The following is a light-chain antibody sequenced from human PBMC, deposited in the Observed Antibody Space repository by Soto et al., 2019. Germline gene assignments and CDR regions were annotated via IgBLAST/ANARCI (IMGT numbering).Light chain of an antibody. CDR1: SPNIGAGYD. CDR2: GNS. CDR3: QSYDSSLSGSVV. Sequence: QSVLTQPPSVSGAPGQRVTISCTGGSPNIGAGYDVHWYQQLPGTAPKLLIYGNSNRPSGVPDRFSGSKSGTSASLAITGLQAEDEADYYCQSYDSSLSGSVVFGGGTKLTVL. J-gene: IGLJ2*01. V-gene: IGLV1-40*01.